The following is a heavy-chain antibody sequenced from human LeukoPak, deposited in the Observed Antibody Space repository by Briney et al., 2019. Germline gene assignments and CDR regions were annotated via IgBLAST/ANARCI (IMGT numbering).Heavy chain of an antibody. Sequence: SETLSLTCDVSGGSITQTNYWTLVRQPPGKGLEWIGEVNLQGGTNYNPSLLRRVAISVDTSANHVSLQMTSVTAADTAVYYCARDQTYYVSSGYYYVTYLQHWGQGILVTVSS. J-gene: IGHJ1*01. CDR2: VNLQGGT. CDR3: ARDQTYYVSSGYYYVTYLQH. CDR1: GGSITQTNY. D-gene: IGHD3-22*01. V-gene: IGHV4-4*02.